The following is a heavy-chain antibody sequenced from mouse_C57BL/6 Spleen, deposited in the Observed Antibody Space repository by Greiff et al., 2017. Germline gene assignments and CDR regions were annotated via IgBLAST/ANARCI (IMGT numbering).Heavy chain of an antibody. V-gene: IGHV10-1*01. CDR3: VRQGGSSSFDY. CDR1: GFSFNTYA. CDR2: IRSKSNNYAT. J-gene: IGHJ2*01. D-gene: IGHD1-1*01. Sequence: EVKVVESGGGLVQPKGSLKLSCAASGFSFNTYAMNWVRQAPGKGLEWVARIRSKSNNYATYYADSVKDRFTISRDDSESMLYLQMNNLKTEDTAMYYCVRQGGSSSFDYWGQGTTLTVSS.